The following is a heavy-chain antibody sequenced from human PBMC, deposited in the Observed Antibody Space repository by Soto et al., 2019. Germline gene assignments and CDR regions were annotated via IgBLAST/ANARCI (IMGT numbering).Heavy chain of an antibody. J-gene: IGHJ4*02. Sequence: QVQLQEWGGGLLKPSETLSLTCAVYGGPLSGYYWSWIRQSPGKGLEWIGEINHNGITNSSPSLKSRVTISIDTSKSQFSLNLTSVTAADTAVYYCAREGVVPAGPLYYFGYWGQGALVTVSS. CDR2: INHNGIT. D-gene: IGHD2-15*01. CDR1: GGPLSGYY. CDR3: AREGVVPAGPLYYFGY. V-gene: IGHV4-34*01.